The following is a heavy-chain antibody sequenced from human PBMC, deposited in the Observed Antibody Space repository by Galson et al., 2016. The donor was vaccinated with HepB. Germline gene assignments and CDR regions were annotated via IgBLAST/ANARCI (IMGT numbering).Heavy chain of an antibody. D-gene: IGHD5-24*01. CDR3: IKDIRKMATMDYFDS. J-gene: IGHJ4*02. Sequence: SLRLSCAASGFSLSSYSMNWVRQAPGKGLEWISSISSNSGNIGYANSVRGRFTITRDNAKSSLYLQMNTLRPEDTALYYCIKDIRKMATMDYFDSWGQGTLVTVSS. V-gene: IGHV3-9*01. CDR1: GFSLSSYS. CDR2: ISSNSGNI.